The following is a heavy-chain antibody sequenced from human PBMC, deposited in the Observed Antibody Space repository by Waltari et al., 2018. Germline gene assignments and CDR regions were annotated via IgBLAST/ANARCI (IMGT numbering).Heavy chain of an antibody. CDR2: MNPNSGNT. D-gene: IGHD2-15*01. J-gene: IGHJ3*02. CDR1: GYTFTSYD. V-gene: IGHV1-8*01. Sequence: QVQLVQSGAEVKKPGASVKVSCKASGYTFTSYDINWVRQATGQGLEWMGWMNPNSGNTGYAQKFQGRVTMTRNTSISTAYMELSRLRSDDTAVYYCARLGYCSGGSCSKNAFDIWGQGTMVTVSS. CDR3: ARLGYCSGGSCSKNAFDI.